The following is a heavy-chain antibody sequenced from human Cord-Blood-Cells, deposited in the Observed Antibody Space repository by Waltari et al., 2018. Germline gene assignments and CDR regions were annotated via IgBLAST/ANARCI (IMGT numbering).Heavy chain of an antibody. CDR2: TYYSGGT. V-gene: IGHV4-39*01. J-gene: IGHJ5*02. CDR1: GASISSRSHN. CDR3: ARVGYCSSTSCYTGWGSLNWFDP. Sequence: QLPLQESGPGLVKPSEPLSLPCPVSGASISSRSHNCGWFRPPPGPGLGRFGSTYYSGGTYYNPSRKSRVTISLDTSKNQFSRKLSSVTAADTAVYYCARVGYCSSTSCYTGWGSLNWFDPWGQGTLVTVSS. D-gene: IGHD2-2*02.